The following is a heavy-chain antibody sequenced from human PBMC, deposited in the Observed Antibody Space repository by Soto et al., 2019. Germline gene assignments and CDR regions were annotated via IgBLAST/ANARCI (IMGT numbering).Heavy chain of an antibody. CDR3: AGAHIGVAGTYLAF. D-gene: IGHD6-19*01. CDR1: RDSFTRYS. V-gene: IGHV1-46*01. J-gene: IGHJ4*02. CDR2: INPSAGST. Sequence: SVKASSKASRDSFTRYSIHWMRLVLGQGLEWMGLINPSAGSTSNAQKFQGRVTMTRDTSTSTVHMELSSLRSEDTALYYCAGAHIGVAGTYLAFWGKGTQVPVS.